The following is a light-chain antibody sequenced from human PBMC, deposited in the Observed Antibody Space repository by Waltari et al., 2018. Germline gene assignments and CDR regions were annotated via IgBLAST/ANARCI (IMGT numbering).Light chain of an antibody. J-gene: IGKJ3*01. CDR1: QSLLYSNGYNY. CDR3: MQGLHFPLT. V-gene: IGKV2-28*01. Sequence: DVVMTQSPLSLPVTPGAPASISCRSSQSLLYSNGYNYVNWYLQRPGQSPQLLIYFGSNRASGVPGRFSGSGSGTDFTLKISRVEAEDVGVYYCMQGLHFPLTFGPGTKVDIK. CDR2: FGS.